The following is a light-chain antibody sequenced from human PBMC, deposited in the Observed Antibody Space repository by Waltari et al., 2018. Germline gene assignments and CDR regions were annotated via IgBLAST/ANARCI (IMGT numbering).Light chain of an antibody. J-gene: IGKJ1*01. CDR2: IAS. CDR1: QTVNNNY. V-gene: IGKV3-20*01. Sequence: ENVLTQSPATLSLSPGERATLSCRASQTVNNNYLAWYQQKPGQAPMLLIYIASSRAAGIPDRFTGSGSGTDFTLTISRLEPEDFAVYYCHQYGASPRTFGRGTKVEIK. CDR3: HQYGASPRT.